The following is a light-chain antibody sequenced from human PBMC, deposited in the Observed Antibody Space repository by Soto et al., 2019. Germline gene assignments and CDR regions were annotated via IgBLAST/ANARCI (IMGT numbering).Light chain of an antibody. CDR3: QQYNNWPPA. J-gene: IGKJ1*01. V-gene: IGKV3-15*01. CDR1: QSVSSN. CDR2: GAS. Sequence: EIVMTQSPATLSVSPGERATLSCRASQSVSSNLAWYQQKPGQAPRLLIYGASTRATGIPARFSGSGSGTEFTFIISSLQSVVFAVYYCQQYNNWPPAFGQGTNVDIK.